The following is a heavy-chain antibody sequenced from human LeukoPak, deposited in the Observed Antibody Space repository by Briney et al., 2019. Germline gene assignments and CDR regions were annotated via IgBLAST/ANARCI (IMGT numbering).Heavy chain of an antibody. Sequence: PGGSLRLSCAASGFTFSNYGIHWVRQAPGKGLEWVALISYDGSNQFYADSVKGRVIISRDNSKNTLYLQMNSLKAEDTAVYYCTTGGADTGRFDIWGQGTMVTVSS. CDR1: GFTFSNYG. V-gene: IGHV3-30*03. CDR3: TTGGADTGRFDI. J-gene: IGHJ3*02. D-gene: IGHD1-1*01. CDR2: ISYDGSNQ.